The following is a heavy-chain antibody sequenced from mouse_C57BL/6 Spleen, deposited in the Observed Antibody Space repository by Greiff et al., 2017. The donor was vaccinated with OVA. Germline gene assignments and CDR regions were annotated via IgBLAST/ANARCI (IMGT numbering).Heavy chain of an antibody. CDR2: IDPENGDT. CDR3: TTSRDY. Sequence: VKLMESGAELVRPGASVKLSCTASGFNIKDDYMHWVKQRPEQGLEWIGWIDPENGDTEYASKFQGKATITADTSSNTAYLQLSSLTSEDTAVYYCTTSRDYWGQGTTLTVSS. CDR1: GFNIKDDY. J-gene: IGHJ2*01. V-gene: IGHV14-4*01.